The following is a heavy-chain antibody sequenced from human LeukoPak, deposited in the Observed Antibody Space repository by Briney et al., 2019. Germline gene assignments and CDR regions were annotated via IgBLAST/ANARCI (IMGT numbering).Heavy chain of an antibody. Sequence: PSETLSLTCTVSGGSISSYYWSWIRQPPGKGLEWIGYIYYSGSTNYNPSLKSRVTISVDTSKNQFSLKLSSVTAADTAVYYCARDRRDGYNYESRYYYYYMDVWGKGTTVTVSS. V-gene: IGHV4-59*01. D-gene: IGHD5-24*01. CDR1: GGSISSYY. J-gene: IGHJ6*03. CDR3: ARDRRDGYNYESRYYYYYMDV. CDR2: IYYSGST.